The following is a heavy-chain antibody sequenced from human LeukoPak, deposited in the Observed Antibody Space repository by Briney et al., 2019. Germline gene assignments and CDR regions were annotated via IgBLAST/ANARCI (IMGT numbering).Heavy chain of an antibody. CDR1: GGSFSGYY. CDR3: ARVPRTTRLDY. J-gene: IGHJ4*02. Sequence: SETLSLTCAVYGGSFSGYYWSWIRQPPGKGLEWIGEINHSGSTNYNPSLKSRVTISVDTSKNQFSLRLSSVTAADTAVYYCARVPRTTRLDYWGQGTPVTVSS. D-gene: IGHD2-2*01. V-gene: IGHV4-34*01. CDR2: INHSGST.